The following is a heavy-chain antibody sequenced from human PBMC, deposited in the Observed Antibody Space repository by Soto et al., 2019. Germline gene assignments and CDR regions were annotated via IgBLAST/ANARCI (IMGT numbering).Heavy chain of an antibody. CDR1: GFPFSSYA. D-gene: IGHD2-2*02. CDR3: AKGTRSCSTTSCYTVYYGMDV. Sequence: TGGSLRLSCAASGFPFSSYAMTWVRQAPGMGLEWVSAINGGGGTTYNADSVKGRFTISRANSKNTLYLQMNSLRAEDTAVYYCAKGTRSCSTTSCYTVYYGMDVWGQGTTVTVSS. CDR2: INGGGGTT. J-gene: IGHJ6*02. V-gene: IGHV3-23*01.